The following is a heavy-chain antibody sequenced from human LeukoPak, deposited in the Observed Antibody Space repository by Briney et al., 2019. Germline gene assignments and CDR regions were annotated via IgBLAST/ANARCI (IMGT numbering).Heavy chain of an antibody. CDR2: ISSSGSTI. V-gene: IGHV3-11*01. CDR1: GFTFSNAW. D-gene: IGHD3-10*01. Sequence: PGGSLRLSCAASGFTFSNAWMSWVRQAPGKGLEWVSYISSSGSTIYYADSVKGRFTISRDNAKNSLYLQMNSLRAEDTAVYYCARIGMVRGVKTDYYFDYWGQGTLVTVSS. J-gene: IGHJ4*02. CDR3: ARIGMVRGVKTDYYFDY.